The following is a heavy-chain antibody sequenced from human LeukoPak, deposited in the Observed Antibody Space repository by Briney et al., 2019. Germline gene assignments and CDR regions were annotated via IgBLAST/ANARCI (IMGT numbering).Heavy chain of an antibody. CDR3: AKGVGYGGMDV. V-gene: IGHV3-30*18. D-gene: IGHD2-8*01. J-gene: IGHJ6*02. CDR2: ISYDGHNE. CDR1: GFTFSGYG. Sequence: GRSLRLSCAASGFTFSGYGMHWVRQAPGKGLEWVAVISYDGHNEYYADSVKGRFTISRDNSKNTVYVQMNSLRAEDTAVYCCAKGVGYGGMDVWGQGTTVTVSS.